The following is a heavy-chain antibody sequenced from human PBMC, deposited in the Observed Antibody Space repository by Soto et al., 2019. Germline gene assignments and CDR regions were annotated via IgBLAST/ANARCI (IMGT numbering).Heavy chain of an antibody. J-gene: IGHJ6*03. CDR1: GDSFNDYY. CDR2: INPNGGVT. Sequence: QVQLVQSGAEVRKPGASVTVSCRSSGDSFNDYYIHWVRQAPGQGFEWMGWINPNGGVTKYAQKFQGWVSMTRATSIRTVYMQLSTLRSDDTAVYYCARESGGATATLDYYYFYIDVCGTRTTVTVSS. D-gene: IGHD1-26*01. CDR3: ARESGGATATLDYYYFYIDV. V-gene: IGHV1-2*04.